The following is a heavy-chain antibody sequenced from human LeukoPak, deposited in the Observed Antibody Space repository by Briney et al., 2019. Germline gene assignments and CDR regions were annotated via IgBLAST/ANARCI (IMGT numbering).Heavy chain of an antibody. V-gene: IGHV3-48*03. CDR1: EFTFSSYD. J-gene: IGHJ4*02. D-gene: IGHD3-16*01. CDR2: ITGSGGDV. CDR3: ARDGGGLDY. Sequence: GGSLRLSCAASEFTFSSYDIICVRQAPGKGLEWVSWITGSGGDVKYTDSVKGRFTISRDNAKKSVYLQMNSLRVEDTAVYYCARDGGGLDYWGQGTLVTVSS.